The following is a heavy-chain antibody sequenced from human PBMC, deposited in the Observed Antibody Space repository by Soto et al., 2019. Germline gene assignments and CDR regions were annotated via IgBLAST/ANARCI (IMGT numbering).Heavy chain of an antibody. V-gene: IGHV1-69*02. Sequence: QVQLVQSGAEVKKPGSSVKVSCKASGGTFSSYTISWVRQAPGQGLEWMGRISPILGIANYAQKFQGRVTITADKSTSTAYMELSSLRSEDTAVYYCARALDSSGYSGYNWFDPWGQGTLVTVSS. D-gene: IGHD3-22*01. CDR2: ISPILGIA. CDR3: ARALDSSGYSGYNWFDP. J-gene: IGHJ5*02. CDR1: GGTFSSYT.